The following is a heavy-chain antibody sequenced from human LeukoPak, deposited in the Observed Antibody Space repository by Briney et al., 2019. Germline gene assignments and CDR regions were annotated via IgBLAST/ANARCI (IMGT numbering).Heavy chain of an antibody. V-gene: IGHV3-53*01. J-gene: IGHJ4*02. CDR3: ARGRYRWYEDY. Sequence: PGGSLRLSCAASGFTVSSNYMSWVRQAPGRGLEWVSVIYSGGSTYYADSVKGRFTISRDNSKNTLYLQMNSLRAEDTAVYYCARGRYRWYEDYWGQGTLVTVSS. CDR2: IYSGGST. CDR1: GFTVSSNY. D-gene: IGHD6-13*01.